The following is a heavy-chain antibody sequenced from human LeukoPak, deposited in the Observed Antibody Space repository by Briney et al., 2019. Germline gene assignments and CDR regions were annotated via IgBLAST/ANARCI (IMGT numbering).Heavy chain of an antibody. Sequence: SETLSLTCTVSGGSISSSSYYWGWIRQPPGKGLEWIGSIYYSGSTYYNPSLESRVTISVDTSKNLFSLKLSSVTAADTAVYYCARNNYYDRTLFDYWGQGTLVTVSS. V-gene: IGHV4-39*01. CDR2: IYYSGST. J-gene: IGHJ4*02. CDR1: GGSISSSSYY. CDR3: ARNNYYDRTLFDY. D-gene: IGHD3-22*01.